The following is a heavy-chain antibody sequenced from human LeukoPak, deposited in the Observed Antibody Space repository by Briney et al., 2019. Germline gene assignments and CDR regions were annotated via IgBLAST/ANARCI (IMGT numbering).Heavy chain of an antibody. V-gene: IGHV3-23*01. J-gene: IGHJ4*02. CDR2: ISGSGDST. D-gene: IGHD6-13*01. CDR3: AKGASPGIAAAGAGFLFDY. Sequence: GGSLRLSCSASGFTFTNYAMSWVRQAHGKGLEWVSGISGSGDSTNYADSVKGRFTISRDNSKNTLYLQMNSLRAEDTAVYYCAKGASPGIAAAGAGFLFDYWGQGTLVTVSS. CDR1: GFTFTNYA.